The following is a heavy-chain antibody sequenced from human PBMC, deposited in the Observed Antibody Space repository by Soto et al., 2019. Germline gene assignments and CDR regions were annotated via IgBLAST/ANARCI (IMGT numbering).Heavy chain of an antibody. D-gene: IGHD6-13*01. CDR1: GGTFNIYT. J-gene: IGHJ3*02. CDR3: ALGSWSAETFDI. CDR2: IIPLLAIT. Sequence: QVQLVQSGAEVKKPGSSVKVSCKASGGTFNIYTIIWVRQAPGQGLEWMGRIIPLLAITNYAQRFQDRVTITADTSTSTAYMDLSSLTSEATAVYYCALGSWSAETFDIWGQGTLVTVSS. V-gene: IGHV1-69*02.